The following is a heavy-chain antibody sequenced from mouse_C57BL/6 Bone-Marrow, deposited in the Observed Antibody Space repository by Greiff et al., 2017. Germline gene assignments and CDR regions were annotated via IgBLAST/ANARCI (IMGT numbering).Heavy chain of an antibody. D-gene: IGHD1-1*01. CDR2: IDPSDSYT. Sequence: VQLQQPGAELVMPGASVKLSCKASGYTFTSYWMHWVKQRPGQGLEWIGEIDPSDSYTNYNQKFKGKSTLTVDKSSSTAYMQLSRLTSEDSAVYYCARDCGSSYNWYFDVWGTGTTVTVSS. CDR1: GYTFTSYW. CDR3: ARDCGSSYNWYFDV. V-gene: IGHV1-69*01. J-gene: IGHJ1*03.